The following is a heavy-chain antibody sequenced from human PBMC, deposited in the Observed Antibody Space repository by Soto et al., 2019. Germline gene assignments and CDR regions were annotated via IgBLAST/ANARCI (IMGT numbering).Heavy chain of an antibody. Sequence: GGSLRLSCAASGFTFSDYYMSWIRQAPGKGLEWVSYISSSGSTIYYADSVKGRFTISRDNAKNSLYLQMNSLRAEDTVVYYCARDLYSRSYFWSGYYTYYYYYMDVWGKGTTVTVSS. V-gene: IGHV3-11*01. D-gene: IGHD3-3*01. J-gene: IGHJ6*03. CDR1: GFTFSDYY. CDR2: ISSSGSTI. CDR3: ARDLYSRSYFWSGYYTYYYYYMDV.